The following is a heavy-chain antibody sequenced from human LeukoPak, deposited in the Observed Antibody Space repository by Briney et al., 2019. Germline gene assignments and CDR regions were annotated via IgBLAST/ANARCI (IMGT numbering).Heavy chain of an antibody. D-gene: IGHD3-10*01. Sequence: PSETLSLTCTVSGGSISSYYWSWIRQPPGKGLEWIGYIYYSGSTNYNPSLKSRVTISVDTSKNQFSLKLSSVTAADPAVYYCVRDKSGSALAWFDPWGQGTLVTVSS. V-gene: IGHV4-59*01. J-gene: IGHJ5*02. CDR2: IYYSGST. CDR3: VRDKSGSALAWFDP. CDR1: GGSISSYY.